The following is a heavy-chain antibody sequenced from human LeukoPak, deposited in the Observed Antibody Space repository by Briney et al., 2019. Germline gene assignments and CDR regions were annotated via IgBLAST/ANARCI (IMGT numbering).Heavy chain of an antibody. V-gene: IGHV5-51*01. CDR3: ARSYCTSTSCPFDY. CDR1: GYSFTTYW. J-gene: IGHJ4*02. D-gene: IGHD2-2*01. Sequence: HGESLKISRKGSGYSFTTYWIAWVRQMPGKGLEWMGIIYPGDSDTRYSPSFQGQVTISADKSISTAYLQWSSPKASDTAMYYCARSYCTSTSCPFDYWGQGTLVTVSS. CDR2: IYPGDSDT.